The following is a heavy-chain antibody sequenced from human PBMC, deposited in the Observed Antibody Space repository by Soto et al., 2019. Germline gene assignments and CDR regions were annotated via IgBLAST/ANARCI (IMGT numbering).Heavy chain of an antibody. CDR2: INHSGST. D-gene: IGHD3-9*01. CDR3: ARGRPYYDILTGPRNYFDY. CDR1: GGSISSSNW. J-gene: IGHJ4*02. Sequence: SETLSLTCAVSGGSISSSNWWSWVRQPPGKGLEWIGEINHSGSTNYNPSLKSRVTISVDTSKNQFSLKLSSVTAADTAVYYCARGRPYYDILTGPRNYFDYWGQGTLVTVS. V-gene: IGHV4-4*02.